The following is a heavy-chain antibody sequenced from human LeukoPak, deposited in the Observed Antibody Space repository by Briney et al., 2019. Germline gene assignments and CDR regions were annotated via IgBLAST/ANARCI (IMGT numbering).Heavy chain of an antibody. J-gene: IGHJ3*02. CDR2: INPNSGGT. V-gene: IGHV1-2*02. D-gene: IGHD3-22*01. CDR3: ARRNLPHYYDSSGYYKGAFDI. Sequence: ASVKVSCKASGYTFTSYYMHWVRQAPGQGLEWMGWINPNSGGTNYAQKFRGRVTMTRDTSISTAYMEPSRLRSDDTAVYYCARRNLPHYYDSSGYYKGAFDIWGQGTMVTVSS. CDR1: GYTFTSYY.